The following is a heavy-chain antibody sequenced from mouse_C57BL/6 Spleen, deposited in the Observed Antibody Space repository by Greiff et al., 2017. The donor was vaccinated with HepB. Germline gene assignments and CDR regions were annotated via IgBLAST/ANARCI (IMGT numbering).Heavy chain of an antibody. Sequence: QVQLQQSGPGLVAPSQSLSITCTVSGFSLTSYAISWVRQPPGKGLEWLGVIWTGGGTNYNSALKSRLNISKDNSKSQVILKMNSLQTDDTARYYCARNYGSNYEAWFAYWGQGTLVTVSA. CDR2: IWTGGGT. D-gene: IGHD1-1*01. CDR1: GFSLTSYA. J-gene: IGHJ3*01. CDR3: ARNYGSNYEAWFAY. V-gene: IGHV2-9-1*01.